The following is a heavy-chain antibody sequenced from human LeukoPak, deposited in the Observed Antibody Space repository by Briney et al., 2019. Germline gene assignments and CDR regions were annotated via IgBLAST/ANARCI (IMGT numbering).Heavy chain of an antibody. CDR3: ARDGGSSSPNEYTYNWFDP. CDR1: GFTFSSYA. J-gene: IGHJ5*02. CDR2: ISYDGSNK. V-gene: IGHV3-30*04. Sequence: PGGSLRLSCAASGFTFSSYAMHCVRQAPGKGLECVAVISYDGSNKYYADSVKGRFTISRNNSKNTLYLQMNSLRAEETAVYYCARDGGSSSPNEYTYNWFDPWGQGTLVTVSS. D-gene: IGHD6-6*01.